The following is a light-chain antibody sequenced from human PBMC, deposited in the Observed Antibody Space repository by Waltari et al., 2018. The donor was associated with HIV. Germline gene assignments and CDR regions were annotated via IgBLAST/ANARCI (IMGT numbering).Light chain of an antibody. J-gene: IGLJ2*01. Sequence: QSVLTQPPSVSATPAQKVTISCSGSTSNIVNTFVSSYQRIPGTRLKLLIYNNNERPSGFPARFSGSKSGTSATLGITGLQTGDEADYYCATWDSSLNCVLFGGGTKLTAL. V-gene: IGLV1-51*01. CDR1: TSNIVNTF. CDR3: ATWDSSLNCVL. CDR2: NNN.